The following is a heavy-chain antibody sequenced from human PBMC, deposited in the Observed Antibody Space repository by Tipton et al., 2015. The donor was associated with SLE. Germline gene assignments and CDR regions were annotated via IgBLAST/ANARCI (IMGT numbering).Heavy chain of an antibody. CDR1: GFTFDDYA. CDR3: ARVPYYYDSSGYYYDYYYYYMDV. D-gene: IGHD3-22*01. J-gene: IGHJ6*03. CDR2: ISWNSGSI. V-gene: IGHV3-9*01. Sequence: SLRLSCAASGFTFDDYAMHWVRQAPGKGLEWVSGISWNSGSIGYADSVKGRFTISRDNAKNSLYLQMNSLRAEDTAVYYCARVPYYYDSSGYYYDYYYYYMDVWGKGTTVTVSS.